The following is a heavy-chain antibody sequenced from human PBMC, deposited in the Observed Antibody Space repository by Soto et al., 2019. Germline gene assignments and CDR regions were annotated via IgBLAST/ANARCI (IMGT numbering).Heavy chain of an antibody. CDR2: IYDDGAT. J-gene: IGHJ4*02. D-gene: IGHD5-18*01. Sequence: GGSLRLSCAASGFAVSTDYLIWVRQAPGMGLECVSVIYDDGATYYADSVRGRFTISRDNSKSTLYLQMNSLRAEDTAVYFCARGALYSYGSYFDCWGQGTLVTVSS. CDR1: GFAVSTDY. V-gene: IGHV3-53*01. CDR3: ARGALYSYGSYFDC.